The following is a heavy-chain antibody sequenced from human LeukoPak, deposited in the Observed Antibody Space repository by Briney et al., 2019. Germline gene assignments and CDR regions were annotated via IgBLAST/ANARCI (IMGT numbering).Heavy chain of an antibody. CDR3: ATDRGSTYDFWSGYLFDP. CDR2: FDPEDGET. D-gene: IGHD3-3*01. J-gene: IGHJ5*02. V-gene: IGHV1-24*01. CDR1: GYTLTELS. Sequence: ASVKVSCKVSGYTLTELSMHWVRQAPGKRLEGMGGFDPEDGETIYAQKFQGRVTMTEDTSTDTAYMELSSLRSEDTAVYYCATDRGSTYDFWSGYLFDPWGQGTLVTVSS.